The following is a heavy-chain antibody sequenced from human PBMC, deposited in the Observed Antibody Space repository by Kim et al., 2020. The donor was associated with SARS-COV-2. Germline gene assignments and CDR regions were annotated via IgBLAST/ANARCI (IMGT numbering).Heavy chain of an antibody. CDR3: AGGYSYGRYYYYYGMDV. V-gene: IGHV1-69*04. CDR1: GGTFSSYA. CDR2: IIPILGIA. Sequence: SVKVSCKASGGTFSSYAISWVRQAPGQGLEWMGRIIPILGIANYAQKFQGRVTITADKSTSTAYMELSSLRSEDTAVYYCAGGYSYGRYYYYYGMDVWGQGTTVTVSS. D-gene: IGHD5-18*01. J-gene: IGHJ6*02.